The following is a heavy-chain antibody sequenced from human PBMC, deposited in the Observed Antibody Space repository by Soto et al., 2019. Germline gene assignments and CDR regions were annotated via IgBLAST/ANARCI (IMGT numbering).Heavy chain of an antibody. V-gene: IGHV4-31*03. J-gene: IGHJ6*02. Sequence: QVQLQESGPGLVKPSQTLSLTCTVSGGSISSGGYYWSWIRQHPGKGLEWIGYINYSGSTYYNPSLMSRVTISVDTSKTQFSLKLSSVNAADTAVYSCARDGPPPSSYGMDVWGQGTTVTVSS. CDR2: INYSGST. CDR1: GGSISSGGYY. CDR3: ARDGPPPSSYGMDV.